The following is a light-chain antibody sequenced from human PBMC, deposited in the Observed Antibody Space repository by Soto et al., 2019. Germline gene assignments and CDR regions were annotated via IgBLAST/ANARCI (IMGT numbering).Light chain of an antibody. J-gene: IGKJ1*01. Sequence: DIQMTQSPSTLSASVGDRVTITCRASQTISNWLAWYQQRPGKAPQLLISDASRLESGVPSRFSGSGSGTEFTLTISSLQPDDCATYVCQQYNSYFWTFGPGTKVDIK. CDR2: DAS. V-gene: IGKV1-5*01. CDR1: QTISNW. CDR3: QQYNSYFWT.